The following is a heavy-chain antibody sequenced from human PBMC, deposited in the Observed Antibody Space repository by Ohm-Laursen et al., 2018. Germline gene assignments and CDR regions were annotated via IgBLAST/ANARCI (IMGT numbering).Heavy chain of an antibody. V-gene: IGHV3-11*01. CDR2: ISSSGSTI. Sequence: SLRLSCAASGFTFSDYYMNWIRQAPGKGLEWVSYISSSGSTIYYADSVKGRFTISRDNAKNSLYLQMNSLRAEDTAVYYCARCKQPRDYYGMDVWGQGTTVTVSS. CDR1: GFTFSDYY. D-gene: IGHD6-13*01. J-gene: IGHJ6*02. CDR3: ARCKQPRDYYGMDV.